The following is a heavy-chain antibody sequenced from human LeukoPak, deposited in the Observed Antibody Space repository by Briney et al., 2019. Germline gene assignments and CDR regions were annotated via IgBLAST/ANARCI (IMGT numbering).Heavy chain of an antibody. CDR3: ARVGVDTPRNNWFDP. CDR2: ISGTSSYT. Sequence: PGGSLRLSCAASGITFSDYYMSWIRQAPGKGLEWVSCISGTSSYTSYADSVKGRFTISRDNAKNSLYLQMNSLRPEDTALYYCARVGVDTPRNNWFDPWGQGTLVTVSS. D-gene: IGHD2-2*02. J-gene: IGHJ5*02. CDR1: GITFSDYY. V-gene: IGHV3-11*06.